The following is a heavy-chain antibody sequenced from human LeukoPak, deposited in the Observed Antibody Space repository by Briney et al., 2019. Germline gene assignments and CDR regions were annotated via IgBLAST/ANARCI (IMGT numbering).Heavy chain of an antibody. J-gene: IGHJ4*02. CDR1: GFTFSSYS. V-gene: IGHV3-48*04. CDR2: ISSSSITI. D-gene: IGHD2-15*01. CDR3: ARDRGGSYSAIDY. Sequence: GGSLRLSCAASGFTFSSYSLNWVRQAPGKGLEWVSFISSSSITIYYADSVKGRFTISRDNTEKSLYLQMNSLRAEDTAVYYCARDRGGSYSAIDYWGQGTLVTVSS.